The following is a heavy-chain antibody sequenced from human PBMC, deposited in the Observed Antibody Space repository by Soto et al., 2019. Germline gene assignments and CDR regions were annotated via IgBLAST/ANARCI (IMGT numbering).Heavy chain of an antibody. CDR3: ARGGDGYKGGAVY. J-gene: IGHJ4*02. Sequence: QVQLVQSGAEVKEPGSSVKVSCKASGGGNLRDYRTTWVRRAPGQGLEWMGGIIPKLGSANYAQNCQGRVTVTADESTNTVYMELRSLRSDDTAVYSCARGGDGYKGGAVYWGQGTPVTVSS. V-gene: IGHV1-69*01. CDR2: IIPKLGSA. CDR1: GGGNLRDYR. D-gene: IGHD2-21*01.